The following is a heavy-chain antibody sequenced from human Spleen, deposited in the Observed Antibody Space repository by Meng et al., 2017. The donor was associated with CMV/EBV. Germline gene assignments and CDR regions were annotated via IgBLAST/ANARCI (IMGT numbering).Heavy chain of an antibody. V-gene: IGHV3-23*01. D-gene: IGHD2-15*01. Sequence: GESLKISCAASDFTFGKYAMTWVRQAPGKGLEWVSVVSGSGGATFYRDSVEGRLTISRDNSRNTVYLHMNGLRAEDTAIYYCAKSGVPRRLVGYHLDYWGRGTLVTVSS. CDR2: VSGSGGAT. J-gene: IGHJ4*02. CDR1: DFTFGKYA. CDR3: AKSGVPRRLVGYHLDY.